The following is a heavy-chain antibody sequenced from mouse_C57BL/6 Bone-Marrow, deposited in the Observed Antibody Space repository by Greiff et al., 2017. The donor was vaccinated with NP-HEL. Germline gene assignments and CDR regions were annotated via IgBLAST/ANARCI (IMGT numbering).Heavy chain of an antibody. D-gene: IGHD1-1*01. CDR2: IDPENGDT. V-gene: IGHV14-4*01. Sequence: VQLQQSGAELVRPGASVKLSCTASGFNIKDDYMHWVKQRPEQGLEWIGWIDPENGDTEYASKFQGKATITADTSSNTAYLQLSSLTSEDTAVYYCTPFITTVVDYWGQGTTLTVSS. CDR1: GFNIKDDY. CDR3: TPFITTVVDY. J-gene: IGHJ2*01.